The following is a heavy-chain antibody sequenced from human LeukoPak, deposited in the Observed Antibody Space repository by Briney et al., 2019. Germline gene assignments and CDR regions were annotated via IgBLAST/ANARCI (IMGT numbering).Heavy chain of an antibody. J-gene: IGHJ6*03. D-gene: IGHD3-10*01. V-gene: IGHV4-34*01. CDR3: ARGVITLVRGVKFSYYMDV. CDR2: INHSGST. Sequence: PSETLSLTCAVYGGSFSGYYWSWIRQPPGKGLEWIGEINHSGSTNYNPSLKGRVTISVDTSKHQFSLKLSSVTAADTAVYYCARGVITLVRGVKFSYYMDVWGKGTTVTVSS. CDR1: GGSFSGYY.